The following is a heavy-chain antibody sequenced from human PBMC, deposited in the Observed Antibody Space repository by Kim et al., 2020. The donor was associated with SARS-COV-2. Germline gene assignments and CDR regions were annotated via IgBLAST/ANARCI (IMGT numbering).Heavy chain of an antibody. CDR1: GFTFSSFA. Sequence: GGSLRLSCVTSGFTFSSFAMSWVRQAPGKGLEWVSAINANGGNTYYANSVRGRFTISGDSSRETLFLQMNSLRDEDTAIYYCVKCSGIACYSRMDVRGQGTTVTFSS. V-gene: IGHV3-23*01. CDR2: INANGGNT. J-gene: IGHJ6*02. CDR3: VKCSGIACYSRMDV. D-gene: IGHD2-21*02.